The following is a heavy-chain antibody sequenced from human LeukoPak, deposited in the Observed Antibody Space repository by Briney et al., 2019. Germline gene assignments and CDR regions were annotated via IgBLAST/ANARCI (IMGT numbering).Heavy chain of an antibody. CDR3: ARGITGMYYYDP. CDR1: GFTFSIYW. CDR2: INSDGSST. J-gene: IGHJ5*02. Sequence: GGSLRLSCAASGFTFSIYWMHWVRQAPGKGLVWVSRINSDGSSTNYADSVKGRFTISRDNAKNTLYLQMNSLRAEDTAVYYCARGITGMYYYDPWGQGTLVTVSS. V-gene: IGHV3-74*01. D-gene: IGHD3-10*01.